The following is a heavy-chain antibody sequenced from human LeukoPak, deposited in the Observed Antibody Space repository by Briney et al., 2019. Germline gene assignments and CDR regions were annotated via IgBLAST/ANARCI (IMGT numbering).Heavy chain of an antibody. Sequence: ASVKVSCKASGYTFTSYGFSWVRQAPGQGLEWMGWISAYNGNTNYAQKFQGRVTITADKSTSTAYMELSSLRSEDTAVYYCARGTGYPPYYYYYMDVWGRGTTVTVSS. D-gene: IGHD3/OR15-3a*01. V-gene: IGHV1-18*01. CDR3: ARGTGYPPYYYYYMDV. CDR2: ISAYNGNT. CDR1: GYTFTSYG. J-gene: IGHJ6*03.